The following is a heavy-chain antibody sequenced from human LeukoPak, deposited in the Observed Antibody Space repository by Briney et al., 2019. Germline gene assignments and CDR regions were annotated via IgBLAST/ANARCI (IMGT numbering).Heavy chain of an antibody. Sequence: ASVKVSCKASGYTFTGYYMHWVRQAPGQGLEWMGWINPNSGGTNYAQKFQGRVTMTRDTSISTAYMELSRLRSDDTAVYYCARDIGQVLRFLEWSHPYYYYGMDVWGQGTTVTVSS. J-gene: IGHJ6*02. CDR1: GYTFTGYY. CDR2: INPNSGGT. D-gene: IGHD3-3*01. CDR3: ARDIGQVLRFLEWSHPYYYYGMDV. V-gene: IGHV1-2*02.